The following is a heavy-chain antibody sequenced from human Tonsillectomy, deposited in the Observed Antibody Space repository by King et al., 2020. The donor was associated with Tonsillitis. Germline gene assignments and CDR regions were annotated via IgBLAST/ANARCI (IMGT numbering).Heavy chain of an antibody. V-gene: IGHV4-31*03. CDR1: GGSISSGGFY. CDR3: ARMEGDGYLNAFDL. Sequence: QVQLQESGPGLVKPSQTLALTCTVSGGSISSGGFYWTWIRQHPGKGLECIGYIYHSGSTYYNPSLRSRITISVDTSKNQFSLNLSSVTAPDTAVYYCARMEGDGYLNAFDLWGQGTMVTVSS. D-gene: IGHD5-24*01. CDR2: IYHSGST. J-gene: IGHJ3*01.